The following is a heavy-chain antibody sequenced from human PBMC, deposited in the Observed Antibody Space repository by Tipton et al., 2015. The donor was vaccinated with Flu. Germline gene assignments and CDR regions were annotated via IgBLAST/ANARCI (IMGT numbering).Heavy chain of an antibody. Sequence: TLSLTCTVSGGSISSSSYYWGWIRQPPGKGLEWIGSIYYSGSTYYNPYLKSRVTISVDTSKNQFSLKLSSVTAADTAVYYCAGHGPGSGWYFGGYVRPHWYFDLWGRGTLVTVSS. CDR2: IYYSGST. CDR1: GGSISSSSYY. J-gene: IGHJ2*01. D-gene: IGHD6-19*01. CDR3: AGHGPGSGWYFGGYVRPHWYFDL. V-gene: IGHV4-39*01.